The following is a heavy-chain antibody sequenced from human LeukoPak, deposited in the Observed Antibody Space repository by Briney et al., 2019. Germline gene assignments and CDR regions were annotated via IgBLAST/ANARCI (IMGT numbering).Heavy chain of an antibody. V-gene: IGHV3-30*03. CDR1: GFTFTSYG. D-gene: IGHD6-13*01. J-gene: IGHJ4*02. CDR2: ITYDGYYK. CDR3: ARVSEGYSRNGGFDY. Sequence: GGSLRLSCAASGFTFTSYGMHWVRQAPGKGLEWVALITYDGYYKYYSDSVKGRFTISSDTSKNTMYLQMNSLRAEDTAVYFCARVSEGYSRNGGFDYWGQGTLVTVSS.